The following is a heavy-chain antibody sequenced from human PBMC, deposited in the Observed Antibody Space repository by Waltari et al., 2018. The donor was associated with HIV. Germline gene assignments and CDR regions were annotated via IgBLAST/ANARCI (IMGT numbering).Heavy chain of an antibody. Sequence: QVHLQESGPGLVKPSETLSLTCTVSGGSITNYYCSWIRQPPGKGLEWVGYIHSSGRTNYNPSLKSRVTMSVATSKNQFSLNLSSVTTADTAVYYCARGGNGYAYGDYYYFGMDVWGQGTTVTVSS. CDR1: GGSITNYY. CDR2: IHSSGRT. J-gene: IGHJ6*02. D-gene: IGHD5-18*01. V-gene: IGHV4-59*01. CDR3: ARGGNGYAYGDYYYFGMDV.